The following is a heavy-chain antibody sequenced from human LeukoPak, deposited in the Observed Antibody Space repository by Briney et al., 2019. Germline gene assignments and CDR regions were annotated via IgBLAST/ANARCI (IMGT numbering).Heavy chain of an antibody. J-gene: IGHJ6*03. CDR2: INPNSGGT. Sequence: PGASVNVSCKASGYTFTGYYMHWVRQAPGQGLEWMGWINPNSGGTNYAQKFQGRVTMTRDTSISTAYMELSRLRSDDTAVYYSARDRGIFGVVIAYYYMDVWGKGTTVTVSS. CDR3: ARDRGIFGVVIAYYYMDV. CDR1: GYTFTGYY. V-gene: IGHV1-2*02. D-gene: IGHD3-3*01.